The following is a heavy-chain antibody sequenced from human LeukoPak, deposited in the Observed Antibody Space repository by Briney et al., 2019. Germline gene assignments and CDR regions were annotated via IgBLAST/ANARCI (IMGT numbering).Heavy chain of an antibody. Sequence: GGSLRLSCAASGFTFSSYGMHWVRQAPGKGLEWVAVIWYDGSNKYYADSVKGRFTVSRDNSKNTLYLQMNSLRAGDTAVYYCARGGGGSGYYDYWGQGSLVTVSS. J-gene: IGHJ4*02. CDR2: IWYDGSNK. V-gene: IGHV3-33*01. CDR1: GFTFSSYG. CDR3: ARGGGGSGYYDY. D-gene: IGHD6-19*01.